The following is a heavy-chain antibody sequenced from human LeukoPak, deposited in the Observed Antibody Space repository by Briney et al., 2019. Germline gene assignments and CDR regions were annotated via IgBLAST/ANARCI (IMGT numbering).Heavy chain of an antibody. Sequence: GGSLRLSCAASGFTFSSYWMHWVHQAPGKGLVWVSRINSDGSSTSYADSVKGRFTISRDNAKNTLYLQMNSLRAEDTAVHYCARELGANTYSGSYPFDYWGQGTLVTVSS. J-gene: IGHJ4*02. CDR1: GFTFSSYW. V-gene: IGHV3-74*01. CDR3: ARELGANTYSGSYPFDY. D-gene: IGHD1-26*01. CDR2: INSDGSST.